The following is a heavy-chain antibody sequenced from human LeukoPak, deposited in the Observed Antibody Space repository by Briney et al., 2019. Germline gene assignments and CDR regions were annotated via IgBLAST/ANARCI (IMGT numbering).Heavy chain of an antibody. CDR2: IYHSGST. CDR3: AREERIVGATTHAFGI. CDR1: GGSISSSNW. Sequence: SGTLSLTCAVSGGSISSSNWWSWVRQPPGKGLEWIGEIYHSGSTNYNPSLKSRVTISVDKSKNQFSLKLSSVTAADTAVYYCAREERIVGATTHAFGIWGQGTMVTVSS. D-gene: IGHD1-26*01. J-gene: IGHJ3*02. V-gene: IGHV4-4*02.